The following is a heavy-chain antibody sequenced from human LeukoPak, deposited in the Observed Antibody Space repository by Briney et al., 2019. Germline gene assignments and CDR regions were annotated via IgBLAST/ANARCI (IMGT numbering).Heavy chain of an antibody. Sequence: RGSLRLSCGASGFTFSSYWMHWVRQAPGKGLEWVANINQDASAKYYVASVRGRFTISRDNAKNSIYLQMNSLRVDDTAVYYCARWDIRGTAHQLDYWGQGTLVTVSS. D-gene: IGHD5-12*01. CDR3: ARWDIRGTAHQLDY. V-gene: IGHV3-7*01. CDR2: INQDASAK. CDR1: GFTFSSYW. J-gene: IGHJ4*02.